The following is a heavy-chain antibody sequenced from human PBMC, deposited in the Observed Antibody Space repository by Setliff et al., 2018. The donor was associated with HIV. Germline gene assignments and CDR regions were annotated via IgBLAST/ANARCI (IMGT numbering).Heavy chain of an antibody. V-gene: IGHV1-2*04. CDR2: INPDTGDT. CDR1: RYTFTGYY. J-gene: IGHJ3*02. Sequence: VKVSCKASRYTFTGYYIHWVRQAPGEGLEWMGWINPDTGDTNYAQKFQGWVTMTRDTSISTAYMELSRLRSDDTALYYCARGGGSSAPDAFDIWGQGTMVTVSS. D-gene: IGHD1-26*01. CDR3: ARGGGSSAPDAFDI.